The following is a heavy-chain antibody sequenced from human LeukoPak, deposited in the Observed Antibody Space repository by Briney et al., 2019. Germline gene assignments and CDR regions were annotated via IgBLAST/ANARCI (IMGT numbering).Heavy chain of an antibody. CDR3: ARSGISGTTYVAFDF. J-gene: IGHJ3*01. D-gene: IGHD1-14*01. V-gene: IGHV1-18*01. CDR2: INTNTGDT. CDR1: GYTFSTFG. Sequence: ASVKVSCKTSGYTFSTFGVSWVRQAPGQGLEWMGWINTNTGDTNYAQRVQGRVTMTTDTSTSTAYIELRSLESDDTAVYFCARSGISGTTYVAFDFWGQGTMVTVSS.